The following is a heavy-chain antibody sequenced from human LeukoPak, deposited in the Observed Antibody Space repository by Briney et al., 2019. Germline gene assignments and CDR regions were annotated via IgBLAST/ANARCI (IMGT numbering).Heavy chain of an antibody. Sequence: GGSLRLSCAASGFTFSSYSMNWVRQAPGKGLEWVSSISSSSSYIYYADSVKGRFTISRDNAKNSLYLQMNSLRAEDTAVYYCARGMTVTLGLDYWGQGTLVTVSS. D-gene: IGHD4-17*01. J-gene: IGHJ4*02. CDR3: ARGMTVTLGLDY. CDR2: ISSSSSYI. CDR1: GFTFSSYS. V-gene: IGHV3-21*01.